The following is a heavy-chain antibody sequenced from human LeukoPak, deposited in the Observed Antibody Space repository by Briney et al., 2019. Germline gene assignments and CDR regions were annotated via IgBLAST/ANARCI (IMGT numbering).Heavy chain of an antibody. CDR2: INHSGST. CDR1: GGSFSVYY. Sequence: PSETLSLTCAVYGGSFSVYYWSWIRQPPGKGLEWIGEINHSGSTNYNPSLKSRVTISVDTSKNQFSLKLSSVTAADTAAYYCARGLWGRWFDPWGQGTLVTVSS. CDR3: ARGLWGRWFDP. D-gene: IGHD2-21*01. V-gene: IGHV4-34*01. J-gene: IGHJ5*02.